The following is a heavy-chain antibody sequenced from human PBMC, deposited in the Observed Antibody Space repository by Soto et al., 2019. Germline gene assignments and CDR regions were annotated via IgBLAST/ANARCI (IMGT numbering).Heavy chain of an antibody. CDR1: GFTFEDHA. CDR2: ISWHSGSV. V-gene: IGHV3-9*01. Sequence: EVYLVESGGGLKQPGRSLRLSCAASGFTFEDHAMHWVRQAKGRGLEWLSGISWHSGSVAYAESAKGRFIISRDNVKNALYLQIDSLRPEDTALYYCVREAISSGWSGGRIYNFDNWGQGTLVAVSS. D-gene: IGHD6-19*01. J-gene: IGHJ4*02. CDR3: VREAISSGWSGGRIYNFDN.